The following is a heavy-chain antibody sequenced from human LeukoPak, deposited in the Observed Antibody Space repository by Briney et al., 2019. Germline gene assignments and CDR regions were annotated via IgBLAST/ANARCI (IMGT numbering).Heavy chain of an antibody. D-gene: IGHD3-10*01. CDR2: INPNSGGT. V-gene: IGHV1-2*02. J-gene: IGHJ3*02. Sequence: GASVKVSCKASGYTFTSYYMHWVRQAPGQGLEWMGWINPNSGGTNYAQKFQGRVTMTRDTSISTAYMELSRLRSDDTAVYYCASGRVWFGESDHAFDIWGQGTMVTVSS. CDR1: GYTFTSYY. CDR3: ASGRVWFGESDHAFDI.